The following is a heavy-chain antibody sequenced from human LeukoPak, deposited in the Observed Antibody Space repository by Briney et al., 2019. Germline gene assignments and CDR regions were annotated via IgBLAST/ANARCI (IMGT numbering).Heavy chain of an antibody. CDR3: ARRIVTYYYDSSGSLDAFDI. J-gene: IGHJ3*02. D-gene: IGHD3-22*01. V-gene: IGHV3-74*01. CDR1: GFTFSIYW. Sequence: GGSLRLSCAASGFTFSIYWMHWVRQAPGKGLVWVSRINSDGSSTAYADSVKGRFTISRDNAKNTLYLQMNTLRAEDTAVYYCARRIVTYYYDSSGSLDAFDIWGQGTMVTVSS. CDR2: INSDGSST.